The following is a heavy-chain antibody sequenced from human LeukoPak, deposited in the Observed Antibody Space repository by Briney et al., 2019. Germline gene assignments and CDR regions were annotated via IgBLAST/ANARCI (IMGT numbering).Heavy chain of an antibody. CDR1: GFTFSSYS. J-gene: IGHJ4*02. Sequence: GGSLRLSCATSGFTFSSYSMIWVRQAPGKGLEWVSFVSSSSNYIYYADSVKGRFTISRDNAKNSLYLQMNSLRAEDTAVYYCATVRAADDYWGQGTLVAVSS. CDR3: ATVRAADDY. D-gene: IGHD6-13*01. CDR2: VSSSSNYI. V-gene: IGHV3-21*01.